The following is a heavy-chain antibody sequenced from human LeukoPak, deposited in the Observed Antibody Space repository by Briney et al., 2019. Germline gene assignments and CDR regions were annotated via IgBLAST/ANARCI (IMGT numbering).Heavy chain of an antibody. J-gene: IGHJ4*02. Sequence: GGSLRLSCAASGFTFSSYAMSWVRQAPGKGLEWVSAISGSGGSTYYADSVKGRFTISRDNSKNTLYLQMNSLRAEDTAVYYCAKDHYYDSSGYIPDKITFDYWGQGTLVTVSS. D-gene: IGHD3-22*01. CDR2: ISGSGGST. CDR3: AKDHYYDSSGYIPDKITFDY. CDR1: GFTFSSYA. V-gene: IGHV3-23*01.